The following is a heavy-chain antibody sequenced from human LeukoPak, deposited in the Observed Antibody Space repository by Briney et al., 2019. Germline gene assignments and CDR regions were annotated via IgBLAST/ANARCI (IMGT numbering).Heavy chain of an antibody. CDR2: IKEDGSEK. CDR3: ARDGSGNRYYYYGMDV. Sequence: PGGSLRLSCAASGFTFSSYWMSWVRQAPGKGLEWVANIKEDGSEKYYVDSVKGRFTISRDNAENSLYLQMNSLRAEDTAVYYCARDGSGNRYYYYGMDVWGQGTTVTVSS. V-gene: IGHV3-7*04. CDR1: GFTFSSYW. D-gene: IGHD2-15*01. J-gene: IGHJ6*02.